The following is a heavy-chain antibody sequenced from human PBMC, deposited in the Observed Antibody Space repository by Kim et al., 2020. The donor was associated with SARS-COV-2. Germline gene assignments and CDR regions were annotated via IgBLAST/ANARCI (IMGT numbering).Heavy chain of an antibody. V-gene: IGHV3-23*01. D-gene: IGHD3-22*01. J-gene: IGHJ4*02. Sequence: YPDSGTGQFTISRDNSKHTLYLQMNSLRAEDTAVYYCAKDMVVVISPFDYWGQGTLVTVSS. CDR3: AKDMVVVISPFDY.